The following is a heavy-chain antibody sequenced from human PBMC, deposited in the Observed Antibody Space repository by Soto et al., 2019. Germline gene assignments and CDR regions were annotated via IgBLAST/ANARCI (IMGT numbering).Heavy chain of an antibody. CDR2: ISSSSSYI. CDR1: GFTFSSYS. J-gene: IGHJ4*02. CDR3: ARDLGPERRFDY. D-gene: IGHD1-1*01. Sequence: GGSLRLSCAASGFTFSSYSMNWVRQAPGKGLEWVSSISSSSSYIYYADSVKGRFTISRDNAKNSLYLQMNSLRAEDTAVYYCARDLGPERRFDYWGQGTLVTVSS. V-gene: IGHV3-21*01.